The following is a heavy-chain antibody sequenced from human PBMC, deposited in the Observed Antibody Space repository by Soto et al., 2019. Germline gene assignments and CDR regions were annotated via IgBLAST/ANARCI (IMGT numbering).Heavy chain of an antibody. D-gene: IGHD5-12*01. CDR2: ISGSGGST. V-gene: IGHV3-23*01. J-gene: IGHJ4*02. CDR3: AKEVGWLRFRTHKASHIDY. Sequence: GGSLRLSCAASGFTFSSYAMSWVRQAPGKGLEWVSAISGSGGSTYYADSVKGRFTISRDNSKNTLYLQMNSLRAEDTAVYYCAKEVGWLRFRTHKASHIDYWGQGTLVTVSS. CDR1: GFTFSSYA.